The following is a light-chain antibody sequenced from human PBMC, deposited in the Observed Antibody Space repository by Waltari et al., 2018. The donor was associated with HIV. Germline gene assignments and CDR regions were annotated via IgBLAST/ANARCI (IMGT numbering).Light chain of an antibody. CDR1: NNNVSFEW. Sequence: HAELIQSPSVSKTSRERATIPCTGTNNNVSFEWTVLLQQHHGVPPKLLFNRNNSRPSGISERFSASRSGSTASMTISGLQPEDEADYYCSAWDSSLSVWQFGGGTRLTVL. CDR2: RNN. CDR3: SAWDSSLSVWQ. J-gene: IGLJ3*02. V-gene: IGLV10-54*04.